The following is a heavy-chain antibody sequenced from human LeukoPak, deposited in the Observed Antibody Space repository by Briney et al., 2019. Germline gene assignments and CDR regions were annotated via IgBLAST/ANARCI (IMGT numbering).Heavy chain of an antibody. CDR1: GDSVSNGNYY. D-gene: IGHD3-10*01. CDR2: IYYTGKT. CDR3: ARSQNYYGSGDY. Sequence: SETLSLTCTVPGDSVSNGNYYWSWLRQPPGKALEWIGYIYYTGKTYYNPSLEGRVTILVDTSRNHFSVKPSSVTAADTAVYYCARSQNYYGSGDYWSQGTLVTVSS. J-gene: IGHJ4*02. V-gene: IGHV4-61*03.